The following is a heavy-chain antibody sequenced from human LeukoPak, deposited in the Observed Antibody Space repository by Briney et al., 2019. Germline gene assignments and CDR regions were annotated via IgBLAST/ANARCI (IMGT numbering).Heavy chain of an antibody. V-gene: IGHV4-59*01. CDR1: GGSITRYY. CDR3: ARGGSGAAGLEPFDP. D-gene: IGHD6-13*01. CDR2: IYSSGSA. Sequence: SETLSLTCTVSGGSITRYYWSWVRQPPGKGLEWIAYIYSSGSANYNPSLRSRVTISVDTSKNQFSLKLTSVTTADTAMYYCARGGSGAAGLEPFDPWGQGTLVTVSS. J-gene: IGHJ5*02.